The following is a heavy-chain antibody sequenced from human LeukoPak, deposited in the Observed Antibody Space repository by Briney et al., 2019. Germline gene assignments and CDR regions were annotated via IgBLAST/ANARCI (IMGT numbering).Heavy chain of an antibody. V-gene: IGHV1-3*03. Sequence: ASVKVSCKPSVYTFTSYAMHWVRQAPGQRLEWMGWINAGNGNTKYSQEFQGRVTITRDTSASTAYMELSSLRSEDVAVYDCARGEGIVATASIDYWGQGTLVTVSS. CDR3: ARGEGIVATASIDY. D-gene: IGHD5-12*01. CDR2: INAGNGNT. CDR1: VYTFTSYA. J-gene: IGHJ4*02.